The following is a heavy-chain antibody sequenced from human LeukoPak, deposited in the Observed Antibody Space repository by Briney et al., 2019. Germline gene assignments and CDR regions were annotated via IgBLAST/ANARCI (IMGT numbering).Heavy chain of an antibody. V-gene: IGHV1-8*01. Sequence: GASVKVSCKASGYTFTSYDINWVRQATGQGREWMGWMNPNSGNTGYAQKFQGRVTMTRNTSISTAYMELSSLRSEDTAVYYCARGQRYGSGSSTFDYWGQGTLVTVSS. CDR1: GYTFTSYD. J-gene: IGHJ4*02. CDR3: ARGQRYGSGSSTFDY. CDR2: MNPNSGNT. D-gene: IGHD3-10*01.